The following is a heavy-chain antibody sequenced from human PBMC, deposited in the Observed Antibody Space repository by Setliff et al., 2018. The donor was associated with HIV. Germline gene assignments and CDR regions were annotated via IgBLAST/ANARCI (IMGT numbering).Heavy chain of an antibody. CDR2: IIPMFGTP. V-gene: IGHV1-69*13. Sequence: GASVKVSCKASGGTFNNYAINWVRQAPGQGLEWMGGIIPMFGTPNYAQKFQGRVTITADESTGTAYMELSSLGSEDAAVYYCARRGVPQQIDLDSWGHGTLVTVS. D-gene: IGHD3-10*01. CDR1: GGTFNNYA. CDR3: ARRGVPQQIDLDS. J-gene: IGHJ5*01.